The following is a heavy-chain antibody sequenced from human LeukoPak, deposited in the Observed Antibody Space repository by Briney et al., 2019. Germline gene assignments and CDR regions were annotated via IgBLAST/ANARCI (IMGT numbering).Heavy chain of an antibody. V-gene: IGHV1-69*05. D-gene: IGHD2-2*01. Sequence: SVKVSCKASGGTFSSYAISWVRQAPGQGLEWMGGIIPIFGTANYAQKFQGRVTITTDESTSTAYMELSSLRSEDTAVYYCARNIVVVPAAIEAFDIWGQGTMVTVSS. CDR3: ARNIVVVPAAIEAFDI. J-gene: IGHJ3*02. CDR2: IIPIFGTA. CDR1: GGTFSSYA.